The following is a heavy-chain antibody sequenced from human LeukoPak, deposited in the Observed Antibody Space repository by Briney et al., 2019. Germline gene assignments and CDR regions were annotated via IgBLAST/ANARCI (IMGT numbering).Heavy chain of an antibody. D-gene: IGHD1-26*01. CDR1: GYTFTSYA. CDR3: ARVSGRYSGHLGY. Sequence: GASVKVSCKASGYTFTSYAMNWVRQAPGQGLEWMGWINPNSGDTIYAQKFQGRVTLTSDTSISTAYMEVTRLRSDDTAVYYCARVSGRYSGHLGYWGQGTLATVSS. CDR2: INPNSGDT. V-gene: IGHV1-2*02. J-gene: IGHJ4*02.